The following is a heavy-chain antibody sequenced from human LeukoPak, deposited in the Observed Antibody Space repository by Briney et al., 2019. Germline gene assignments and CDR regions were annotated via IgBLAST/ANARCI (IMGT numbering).Heavy chain of an antibody. Sequence: PSETLSLTCSVSRGSISVYYWSWIRQPPGKGLEWIAYIYYSGTTNYNPSLNSRVTISVDTSNNHFSLKLSSVTAADTAVYYCARGRQYFDHWGQGTLVTVSS. V-gene: IGHV4-59*01. CDR1: RGSISVYY. CDR3: ARGRQYFDH. J-gene: IGHJ4*02. CDR2: IYYSGTT.